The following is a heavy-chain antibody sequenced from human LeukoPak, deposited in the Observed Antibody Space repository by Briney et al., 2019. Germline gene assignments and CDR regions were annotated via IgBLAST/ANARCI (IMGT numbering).Heavy chain of an antibody. CDR3: ATYSSSWRLDY. V-gene: IGHV1-18*01. CDR2: ISAYNGNT. D-gene: IGHD6-13*01. J-gene: IGHJ4*02. Sequence: ASVKVSCKASGYTFTSYGVSWVRQAPGQGLEWMGWISAYNGNTNYAQKLQGRVTMTTDTSTSTAYMELRSLRSDDTAVYYCATYSSSWRLDYWGQGTLVTVSS. CDR1: GYTFTSYG.